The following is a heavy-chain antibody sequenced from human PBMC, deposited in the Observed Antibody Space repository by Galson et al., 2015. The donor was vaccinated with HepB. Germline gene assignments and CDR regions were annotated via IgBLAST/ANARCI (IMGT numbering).Heavy chain of an antibody. CDR2: ISHDGSDK. V-gene: IGHV3-30*18. Sequence: SLRLSCAASGFTFSSYAMHWVRQAPGKGLEWVAVISHDGSDKFYADSVKGRFTISRDNSKNTLYLQMNSLRAEDTALYYCAKVNDPDQLLYDYFDYWGQGTLVTVSS. J-gene: IGHJ4*02. D-gene: IGHD2-2*02. CDR3: AKVNDPDQLLYDYFDY. CDR1: GFTFSSYA.